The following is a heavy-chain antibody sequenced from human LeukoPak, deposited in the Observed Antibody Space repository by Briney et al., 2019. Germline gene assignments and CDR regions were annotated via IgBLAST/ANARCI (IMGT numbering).Heavy chain of an antibody. Sequence: SETLSLTCAVYGGSFSGYYWSWIRQPPGKGLEWIGEINHSGSTNYNPSLKSRVTISVDTSKNQFSLKLSSVTAADTAVYCCARGFETHWGQGTPVTVSS. CDR1: GGSFSGYY. J-gene: IGHJ4*02. V-gene: IGHV4-34*01. CDR2: INHSGST. CDR3: ARGFETH.